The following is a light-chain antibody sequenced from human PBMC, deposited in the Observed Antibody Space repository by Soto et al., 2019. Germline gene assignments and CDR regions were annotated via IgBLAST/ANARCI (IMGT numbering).Light chain of an antibody. CDR1: QSVSRSY. CDR2: GAS. J-gene: IGKJ4*01. CDR3: XXXATSPPT. Sequence: EIVLTQSPGTLSLSPGERATLSCRASQSVSRSYLAWYQQKLGQPPRLLIYGASNRATGIPDRFSGSGSGTDFTLTIGRLEPXXXXXXXXXXXATSPPTFGGGTKVEIK. V-gene: IGKV3-20*01.